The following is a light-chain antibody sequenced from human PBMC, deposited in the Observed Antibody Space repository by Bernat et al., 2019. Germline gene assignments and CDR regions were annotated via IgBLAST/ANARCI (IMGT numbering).Light chain of an antibody. J-gene: IGKJ5*01. CDR1: QVIGTY. CDR2: GAS. CDR3: QQLNSYPIT. V-gene: IGKV1-9*01. Sequence: DIQLTQSPPFLSASVGDRVTITCRASQVIGTYLAWYQQKPGKAPNLLIYGASTLQTGVPSRFSGIGSRTEFTLTISSLRPEDFATYHCQQLNSYPITFGQGTRLEIK.